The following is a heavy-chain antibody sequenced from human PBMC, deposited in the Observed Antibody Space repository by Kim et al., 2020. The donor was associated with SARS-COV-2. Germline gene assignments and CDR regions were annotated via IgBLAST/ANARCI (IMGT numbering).Heavy chain of an antibody. D-gene: IGHD1-7*01. J-gene: IGHJ4*02. Sequence: STYYHPSLKSRVTISVDTSKNQFSLKLSSVTAADTAVYYCARQTAQGTFLWGQGTLVTVSS. V-gene: IGHV4-39*01. CDR2: ST. CDR3: ARQTAQGTFL.